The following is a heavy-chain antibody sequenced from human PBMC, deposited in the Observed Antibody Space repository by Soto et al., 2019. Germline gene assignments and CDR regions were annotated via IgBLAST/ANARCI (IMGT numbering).Heavy chain of an antibody. CDR2: IYWDDDK. D-gene: IGHD2-21*02. CDR3: AHSRCGGDCLQSYPSHYYYGMDV. J-gene: IGHJ6*02. CDR1: GFSLSTSGVS. Sequence: QITLKESGPTLVKPTQTLTLTCTFSGFSLSTSGVSVGWIRQPPGKALEWLALIYWDDDKRYSPSLKSRHTITKDTSKNQVVLRMTNMDPVDTATYYCAHSRCGGDCLQSYPSHYYYGMDVWGQGTTVTVSS. V-gene: IGHV2-5*02.